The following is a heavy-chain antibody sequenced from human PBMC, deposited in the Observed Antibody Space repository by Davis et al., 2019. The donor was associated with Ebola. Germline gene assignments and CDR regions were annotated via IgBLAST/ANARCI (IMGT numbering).Heavy chain of an antibody. D-gene: IGHD6-19*01. CDR2: ISYDGSNK. Sequence: PGGSLRLSCAASGFTFSSYAMHWVRQAPGKGLEWVAVISYDGSNKYYADSVKGRFTISRDNSKNTLYLQMNSLRVEDTALYYCAKDLGASSGLGVESWGQGTLVTVSS. CDR3: AKDLGASSGLGVES. V-gene: IGHV3-30*04. J-gene: IGHJ5*01. CDR1: GFTFSSYA.